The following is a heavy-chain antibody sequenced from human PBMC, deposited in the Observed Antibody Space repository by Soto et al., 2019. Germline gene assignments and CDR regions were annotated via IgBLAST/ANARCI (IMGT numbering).Heavy chain of an antibody. J-gene: IGHJ3*02. CDR2: INPSGGST. CDR1: FASSY. Sequence: FASSYMHLGTQAPATGLEWMGIINPSGGSTSYAQKLQGRVTMTRDTSTSTGYMELSSLRSEDTAVYYCARKDIVVVPAVDDAFDISGQGTRVTVS. CDR3: ARKDIVVVPAVDDAFDI. D-gene: IGHD2-2*01. V-gene: IGHV1-46*04.